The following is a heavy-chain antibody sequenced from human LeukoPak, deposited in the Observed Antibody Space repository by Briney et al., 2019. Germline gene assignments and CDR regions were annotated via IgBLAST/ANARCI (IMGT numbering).Heavy chain of an antibody. D-gene: IGHD6-19*01. CDR1: GGSISSSSYY. V-gene: IGHV4-39*07. CDR3: ASRKPSSGWFDY. CDR2: FYSGST. Sequence: PSETLPLTCTVSGGSISSSSYYWGWIRQPPGKGLEWIGRFYSGSTNYNPSLRSRVTISVDTSKNQFSLKLSSVTAADTAVYYCASRKPSSGWFDYWGQEPWSPSPQ. J-gene: IGHJ4*01.